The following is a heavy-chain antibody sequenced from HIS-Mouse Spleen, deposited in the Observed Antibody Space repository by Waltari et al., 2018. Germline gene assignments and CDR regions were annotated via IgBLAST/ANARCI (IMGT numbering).Heavy chain of an antibody. CDR1: GFTFSSYG. V-gene: IGHV3-30*18. Sequence: QVQLVESGGGVVQPGRSLRLSCAASGFTFSSYGMPWARQAPGKGLEWVAVISYDGSNKYYADSVKGRFTISRDNSKNTLYLQMNSLRAEDTAVYYCAKDKHHAFDYWGQGTLVTVSS. CDR2: ISYDGSNK. J-gene: IGHJ4*02. CDR3: AKDKHHAFDY.